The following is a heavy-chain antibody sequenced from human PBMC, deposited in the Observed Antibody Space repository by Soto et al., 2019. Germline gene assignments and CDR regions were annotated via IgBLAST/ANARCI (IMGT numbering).Heavy chain of an antibody. J-gene: IGHJ6*03. V-gene: IGHV4-59*12. Sequence: SETLSLTCTVSGGSLSSYYWSWIRQSPGKGLEGIGYIHYSGSTKSKPSLKSRATISVDTSRNQVSLKLSSGTAADTAVYYCARLRANRYRYGARTNYYYHFMDVRGRGTTVTVSS. CDR3: ARLRANRYRYGARTNYYYHFMDV. D-gene: IGHD5-18*01. CDR1: GGSLSSYY. CDR2: IHYSGST.